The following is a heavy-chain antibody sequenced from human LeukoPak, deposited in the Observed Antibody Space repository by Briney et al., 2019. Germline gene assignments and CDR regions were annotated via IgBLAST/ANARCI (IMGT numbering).Heavy chain of an antibody. CDR3: ARVFFDYGDYSQRGRYYCMDV. CDR2: IIPIFGTA. V-gene: IGHV1-69*05. J-gene: IGHJ6*03. Sequence: SAKVSCKASGGTFSSYAISWGRQAPGQGLEWRGGIIPIFGTANYAQKFQGRVTITTDESTSTAYMEMSSRRSEDTAVYYCARVFFDYGDYSQRGRYYCMDVWGKGTTVTVSS. CDR1: GGTFSSYA. D-gene: IGHD4-17*01.